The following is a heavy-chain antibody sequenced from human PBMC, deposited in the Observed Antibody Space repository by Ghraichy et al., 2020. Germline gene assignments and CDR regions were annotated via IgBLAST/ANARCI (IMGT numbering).Heavy chain of an antibody. J-gene: IGHJ4*02. CDR3: AKDRGFLATENYFDC. Sequence: GGSLRLSCAVSGFTFSSYAMSWVRQAPGKGLEWVSAISGSGGSTHYADSVKGRFTISRDNSKNTLYLQMNSLRAEDTALYYCAKDRGFLATENYFDCWGQGTLVTVSS. D-gene: IGHD3-3*01. CDR1: GFTFSSYA. V-gene: IGHV3-23*01. CDR2: ISGSGGST.